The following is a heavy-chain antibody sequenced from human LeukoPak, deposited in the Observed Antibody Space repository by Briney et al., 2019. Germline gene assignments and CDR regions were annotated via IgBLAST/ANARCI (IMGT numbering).Heavy chain of an antibody. V-gene: IGHV4-34*01. CDR3: ARGGRPQLWEGYFDY. Sequence: SETLSLTCAVYGGSFSGCYWSWVRQPPGKGLEWIGEINHSGSTNYNPSLKSRVTISVDTSKNQFSLKLSSVTAADTAVYYCARGGRPQLWEGYFDYWGQGTLVTVSS. D-gene: IGHD5-18*01. J-gene: IGHJ4*02. CDR2: INHSGST. CDR1: GGSFSGCY.